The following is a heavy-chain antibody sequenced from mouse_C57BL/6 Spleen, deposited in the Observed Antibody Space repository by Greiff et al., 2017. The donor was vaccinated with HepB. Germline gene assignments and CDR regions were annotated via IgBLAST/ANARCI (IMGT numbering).Heavy chain of an antibody. J-gene: IGHJ2*01. V-gene: IGHV1-76*01. CDR1: GYTFTDYY. Sequence: QVQLKQSGAELVRPGASVKLSCKASGYTFTDYYINWVKQRPGQGLEWIARIYPGSGNTYYNEKFKGKATLTAEKSSSTAYMQLSSLTSEDSAVYFCARIYYDYDYIDDGGQGTTRTVSS. D-gene: IGHD2-4*01. CDR2: IYPGSGNT. CDR3: ARIYYDYDYIDD.